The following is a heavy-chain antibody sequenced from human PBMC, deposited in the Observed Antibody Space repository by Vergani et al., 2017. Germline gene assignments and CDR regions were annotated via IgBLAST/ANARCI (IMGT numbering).Heavy chain of an antibody. V-gene: IGHV3-30*18. CDR1: GFSFGSYG. D-gene: IGHD4-17*01. Sequence: QVQLVESGGNVVQSGTSLRLSCAASGFSFGSYGMHWVRQSPGKGLEWVAFIGYDGRIKYNVDSVKGRFTISRDTSKKTLSLQMRSLRADDTAVYYCAKDGRENSDYGYFDYWVQGTLVTVSS. J-gene: IGHJ4*02. CDR3: AKDGRENSDYGYFDY. CDR2: IGYDGRIK.